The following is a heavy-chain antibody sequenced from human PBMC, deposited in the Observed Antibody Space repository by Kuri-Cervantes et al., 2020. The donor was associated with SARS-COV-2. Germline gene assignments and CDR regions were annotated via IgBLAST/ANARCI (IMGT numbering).Heavy chain of an antibody. D-gene: IGHD6-13*01. CDR3: ARPGAGYRRNPPDY. Sequence: GGSLRLSCAASGFTFSSYAMHWVRQAPGKGLEWVTVISYDGGNKYYADSVKGRFTISRDNSKNTLYLQMNSLRAEDTAVYYCARPGAGYRRNPPDYWVQGTLVTVSS. CDR2: ISYDGGNK. V-gene: IGHV3-30-3*01. J-gene: IGHJ4*02. CDR1: GFTFSSYA.